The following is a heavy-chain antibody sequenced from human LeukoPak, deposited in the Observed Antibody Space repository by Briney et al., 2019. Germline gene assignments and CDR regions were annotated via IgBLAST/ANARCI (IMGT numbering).Heavy chain of an antibody. CDR1: GXSVSSNSSA. Sequence: PSQTLSLTCAISGXSVSSNSSAWNWIRQSSSRGLESLGRTYYRSKWYNDYAVSAKSRITINPDTSKKQFSMQLNSVTPEDTVVYYCARSARLSSSFSSLDYWGQGTLVTVSS. J-gene: IGHJ4*02. CDR3: ARSARLSSSFSSLDY. V-gene: IGHV6-1*01. D-gene: IGHD6-13*01. CDR2: TYYRSKWYN.